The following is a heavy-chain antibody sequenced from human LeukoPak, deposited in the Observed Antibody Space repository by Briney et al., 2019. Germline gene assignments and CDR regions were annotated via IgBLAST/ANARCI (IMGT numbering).Heavy chain of an antibody. V-gene: IGHV5-51*01. J-gene: IGHJ4*02. CDR2: INPGDSDM. Sequence: PGESLKISCKGSGYSFTTYWIGWVRQMPGKGLEWMGIINPGDSDMRYSPSFEGQVTFSVDKSISTAYLQWSTLKASDTAMYYCARQDYSGNPIFDYWGQGTLVTVSS. CDR1: GYSFTTYW. CDR3: ARQDYSGNPIFDY. D-gene: IGHD4-23*01.